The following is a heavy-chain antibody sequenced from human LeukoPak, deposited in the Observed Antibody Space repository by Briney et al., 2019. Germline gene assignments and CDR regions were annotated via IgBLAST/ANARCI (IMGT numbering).Heavy chain of an antibody. V-gene: IGHV1-2*04. J-gene: IGHJ5*02. Sequence: ASVKVSCKASGYTFTGYYMHWVRQAPGQGLEWMGWINPNSGGTNYAQKFQGWVTMTRDTSISTAYMELSRLRSDDTAVYYCARVTSYDILTGYYSDWFDPWGQGTLVTVSS. CDR3: ARVTSYDILTGYYSDWFDP. CDR1: GYTFTGYY. D-gene: IGHD3-9*01. CDR2: INPNSGGT.